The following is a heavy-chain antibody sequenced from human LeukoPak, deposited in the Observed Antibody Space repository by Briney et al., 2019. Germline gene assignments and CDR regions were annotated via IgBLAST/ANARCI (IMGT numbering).Heavy chain of an antibody. Sequence: ASVKVSCKASGYTFTSYAMNWVRQAPGQGLEWMGWINTNTGNPTYAQGFTGRFVFSLDTSVSTAYLQISSLKAEDTAVYYCARLPSAMARYYYYYGMDVWGQGTTVTVSS. CDR1: GYTFTSYA. V-gene: IGHV7-4-1*02. D-gene: IGHD5-18*01. J-gene: IGHJ6*02. CDR2: INTNTGNP. CDR3: ARLPSAMARYYYYYGMDV.